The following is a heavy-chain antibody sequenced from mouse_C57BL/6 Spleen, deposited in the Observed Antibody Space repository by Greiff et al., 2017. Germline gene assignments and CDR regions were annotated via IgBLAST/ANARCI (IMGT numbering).Heavy chain of an antibody. Sequence: DVKLVESGGDLVKPGGSLKLSCAASGFTFSSYGMSWVRQTPDKRLEWVATISSGGSYTYYPDSVKVRFTISRDNAKNTLYLQMSSLKSEDTAMYYCALYRWDDFGYWGQGTTLTVSS. CDR2: ISSGGSYT. CDR3: ALYRWDDFGY. CDR1: GFTFSSYG. J-gene: IGHJ2*01. V-gene: IGHV5-6*02. D-gene: IGHD4-1*01.